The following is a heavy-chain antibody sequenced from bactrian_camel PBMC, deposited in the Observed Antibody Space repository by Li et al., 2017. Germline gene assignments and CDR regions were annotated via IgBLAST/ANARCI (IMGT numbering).Heavy chain of an antibody. CDR2: DNGVGTT. D-gene: IGHD3*01. J-gene: IGHJ4*01. Sequence: LRLPCAASGSIQRTNCMGWFRQAPGKERDWVATDNGVGTTYYGDSVKGRFAISRDNAKNTVYLQMNSLKIEDTAVYYCAPGSSRQATMTARGKGTQVTVS. V-gene: IGHV3S53*01. CDR1: GSIQRTNC.